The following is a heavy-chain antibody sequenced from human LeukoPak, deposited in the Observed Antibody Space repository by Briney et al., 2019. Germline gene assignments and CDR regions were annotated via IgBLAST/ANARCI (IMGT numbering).Heavy chain of an antibody. CDR2: IKKEGTEK. Sequence: GGSLRLSCAVYGFSLSSYWIGSVRQAPGKGLEWVAYIKKEGTEKKYVDSMNGPFPIDIDNAKNSLYLQMNSLRAEDTALYYCAREGGSGWYSGWFDPWGQGTLVTVSS. V-gene: IGHV3-7*01. CDR3: AREGGSGWYSGWFDP. D-gene: IGHD6-19*01. CDR1: GFSLSSYW. J-gene: IGHJ5*02.